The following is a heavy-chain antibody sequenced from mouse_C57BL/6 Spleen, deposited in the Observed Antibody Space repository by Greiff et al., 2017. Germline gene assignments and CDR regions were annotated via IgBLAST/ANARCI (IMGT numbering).Heavy chain of an antibody. CDR1: GYSFTGYF. CDR3: ARRGYGSSYGFDY. V-gene: IGHV1-20*01. Sequence: VQLQQSGPELVKPGDSVKISCKASGYSFTGYFMNWVMQSHGKSLEWIGRINPYNGDTFYNQKFKGKATLTVDQASSTDNMELRSLTSEDSAVYDCARRGYGSSYGFDYWGQGTTLTVAS. D-gene: IGHD1-1*01. CDR2: INPYNGDT. J-gene: IGHJ2*01.